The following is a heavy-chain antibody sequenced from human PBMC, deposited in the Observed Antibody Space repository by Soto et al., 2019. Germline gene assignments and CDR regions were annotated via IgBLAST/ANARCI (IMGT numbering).Heavy chain of an antibody. CDR1: GYDFSTFW. CDR3: ARHGNAGWFDP. Sequence: PGESLKISCKASGYDFSTFWIAWVRQMPGRGLEWMGVIYPDDSDVTYSPSFQGQVTISVDKSMTTAYLHWSSLRASDTATYYCARHGNAGWFDPWGQGTPVTVSS. J-gene: IGHJ5*02. V-gene: IGHV5-51*01. CDR2: IYPDDSDV.